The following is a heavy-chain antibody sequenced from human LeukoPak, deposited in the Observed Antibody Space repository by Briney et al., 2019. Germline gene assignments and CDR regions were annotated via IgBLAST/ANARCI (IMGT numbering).Heavy chain of an antibody. D-gene: IGHD3-3*01. CDR1: GFTFSSYS. CDR3: ARVQFGGYYDFWSGYYNHFDY. Sequence: GGSLGLSCAASGFTFSSYSMNWVRQAPGKGLEWVSSISSSSSYIYYVDSVKGRFTISRDNAKNSLYLQMNSLRAEDTAVYYCARVQFGGYYDFWSGYYNHFDYWGQGTLVTVSS. CDR2: ISSSSSYI. V-gene: IGHV3-21*01. J-gene: IGHJ4*02.